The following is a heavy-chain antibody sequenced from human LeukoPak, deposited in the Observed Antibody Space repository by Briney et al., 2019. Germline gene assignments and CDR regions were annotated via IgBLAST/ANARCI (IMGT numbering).Heavy chain of an antibody. D-gene: IGHD3-22*01. CDR3: ARAVSGYYSDYFDY. V-gene: IGHV4-59*01. Sequence: SENLTITCTVSGGSISGYYWSWIRQPPGKGLEWIGYIHYGGRTNYNPSLKSRVTISVDTSKNQFSLKLSSWTAADTAVDYCARAVSGYYSDYFDYWGQGTLVTVSS. CDR1: GGSISGYY. CDR2: IHYGGRT. J-gene: IGHJ4*02.